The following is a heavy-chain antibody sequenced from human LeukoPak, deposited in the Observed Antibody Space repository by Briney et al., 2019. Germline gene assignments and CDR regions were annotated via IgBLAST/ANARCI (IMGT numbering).Heavy chain of an antibody. D-gene: IGHD6-13*01. Sequence: GGSLRLSCAASGFTFSDYYMNWIRQAPGKGLEWVSYISSSGSTIYYADSVKGRFTISRDNAKNSLYLQMNSLRVADTAVYYCAREVLGPAPGPGQGGMDVWGQGTTVTVSS. CDR2: ISSSGSTI. CDR3: AREVLGPAPGPGQGGMDV. CDR1: GFTFSDYY. V-gene: IGHV3-11*04. J-gene: IGHJ6*02.